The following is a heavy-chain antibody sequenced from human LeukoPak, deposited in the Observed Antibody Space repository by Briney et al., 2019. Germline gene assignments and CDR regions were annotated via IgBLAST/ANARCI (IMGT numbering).Heavy chain of an antibody. Sequence: GGSLRLSCAASGFTFSSYAMSWVRQAPGKGLEWVSTISDSGGSTYYADSLKGRFTISRDNSKNTLYLQMNSLRAEDTAVYYCAKLCYPRTVTSPFDYWGQGTLVTVSS. J-gene: IGHJ4*02. CDR2: ISDSGGST. D-gene: IGHD4-11*01. V-gene: IGHV3-23*01. CDR3: AKLCYPRTVTSPFDY. CDR1: GFTFSSYA.